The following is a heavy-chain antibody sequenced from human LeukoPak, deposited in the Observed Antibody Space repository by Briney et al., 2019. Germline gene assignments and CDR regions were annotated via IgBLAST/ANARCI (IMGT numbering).Heavy chain of an antibody. J-gene: IGHJ4*02. CDR2: ISGSGGST. CDR1: GFTFSSYA. V-gene: IGHV3-23*01. D-gene: IGHD5-12*01. Sequence: PGGSLRLSCAASGFTFSSYAMSWVRQAPGKGLEWVSAISGSGGSTYYADSVKGRFTISRDNSKSTLYLQMNSLRAEDTAVYYCAKDRTYSGYDDYFDYWGQGTLVTVSS. CDR3: AKDRTYSGYDDYFDY.